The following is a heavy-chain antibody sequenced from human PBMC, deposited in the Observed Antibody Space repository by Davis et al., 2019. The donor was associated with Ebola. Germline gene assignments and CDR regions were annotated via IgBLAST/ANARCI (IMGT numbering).Heavy chain of an antibody. CDR2: IYTSGST. CDR1: GGSISSYY. J-gene: IGHJ4*02. CDR3: ARRPQVGYCSGGTCYSVGADFDY. Sequence: SETLSLTCTVSGGSISSYYWSWIRQPAGKGLEWIGRIYTSGSTNYNPSLKSRVTMSVDTSKNQFSLKLNSVTAADTAVYYCARRPQVGYCSGGTCYSVGADFDYWGQGTLVTVSP. D-gene: IGHD2-15*01. V-gene: IGHV4-4*07.